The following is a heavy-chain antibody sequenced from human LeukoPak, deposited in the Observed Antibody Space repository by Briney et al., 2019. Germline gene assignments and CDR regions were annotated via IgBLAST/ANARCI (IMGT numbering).Heavy chain of an antibody. CDR2: IYYSGST. D-gene: IGHD4-17*01. Sequence: PSETLSLTRTVSGGSISSGGYYWSWIRQHPGTGLEWIGYIYYSGSTYYNPSLKSRVTISVDTSKNQFSLKLSSVTAADTAVYYCARYSDYGDYVRDAFDIWGQGTMVTVSS. J-gene: IGHJ3*02. CDR1: GGSISSGGYY. V-gene: IGHV4-31*03. CDR3: ARYSDYGDYVRDAFDI.